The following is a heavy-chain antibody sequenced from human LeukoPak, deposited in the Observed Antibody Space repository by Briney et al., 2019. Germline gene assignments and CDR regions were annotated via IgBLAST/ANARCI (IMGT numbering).Heavy chain of an antibody. V-gene: IGHV4-59*08. D-gene: IGHD3-10*01. CDR1: GGSISSYY. Sequence: PETLSLTYTVSGGSISSYYWSWIRQSPGKGLEWIGYIYYDGNTNYNPSLKSRVTISLDTSKNQFSLEMSSVTAADTAVYYCVRHVLFYYYYYMDVWGTGTTVTVSS. J-gene: IGHJ6*03. CDR2: IYYDGNT. CDR3: VRHVLFYYYYYMDV.